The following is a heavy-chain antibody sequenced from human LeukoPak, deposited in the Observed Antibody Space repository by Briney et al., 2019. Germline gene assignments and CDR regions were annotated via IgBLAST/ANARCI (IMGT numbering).Heavy chain of an antibody. J-gene: IGHJ4*02. CDR1: GFSFTNYA. V-gene: IGHV3-30-3*01. CDR3: AREPSSPVYFDY. CDR2: ISYDGSNK. D-gene: IGHD6-13*01. Sequence: GGSLRLSCTGSGFSFTNYAMHWVRQAPGKGLEWVAVISYDGSNKYYADSVKGRFTISRDNSKNTLYLQMNSLRAEDTAVYYCAREPSSPVYFDYWGQGTLVTVSS.